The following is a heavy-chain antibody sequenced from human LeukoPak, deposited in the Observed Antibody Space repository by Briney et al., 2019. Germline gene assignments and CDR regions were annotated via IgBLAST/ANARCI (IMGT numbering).Heavy chain of an antibody. CDR2: ITGRGDNT. CDR1: GFTFSRYG. J-gene: IGHJ4*02. Sequence: GGSLGLSCAASGFTFSRYGISWVRQAPGKGLEWVSGITGRGDNTFYADSVKGRFTISRDNSKDTVYLQMNSLRPEDTAVYYCAKDLTIFGVVIMPHFDSWGQGTPVTVSS. D-gene: IGHD3-3*01. CDR3: AKDLTIFGVVIMPHFDS. V-gene: IGHV3-23*01.